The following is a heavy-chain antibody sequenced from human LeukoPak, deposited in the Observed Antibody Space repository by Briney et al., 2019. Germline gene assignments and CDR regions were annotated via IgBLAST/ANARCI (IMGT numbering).Heavy chain of an antibody. CDR3: AKSKGEGYANWLAP. D-gene: IGHD2-8*01. Sequence: PGGSLRLSCAASGFTFSSQRMHWVRQAPGRELGWVAFISYDGSDRYYADSVRGRFIISRENSRNTLYLQMNSLRGDDTAVYYCAKSKGEGYANWLAPWGQGTLVTVSS. CDR2: ISYDGSDR. CDR1: GFTFSSQR. J-gene: IGHJ5*02. V-gene: IGHV3-30*04.